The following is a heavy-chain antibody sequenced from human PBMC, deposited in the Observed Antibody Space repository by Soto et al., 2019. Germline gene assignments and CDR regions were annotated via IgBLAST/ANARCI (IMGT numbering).Heavy chain of an antibody. Sequence: EVQLVESGGGLVKPGGSLGLSCAASGFTFRSFTMNWVRQAPGKGLEWVSTISSNSAYIYYTDALRGRFTISRDNAKKSLHLQMNSLRAEDTAVYYCTRDASRDRSARGWFDPWGPGTLVTVSS. CDR3: TRDASRDRSARGWFDP. CDR1: GFTFRSFT. V-gene: IGHV3-21*02. J-gene: IGHJ5*02. CDR2: ISSNSAYI. D-gene: IGHD6-25*01.